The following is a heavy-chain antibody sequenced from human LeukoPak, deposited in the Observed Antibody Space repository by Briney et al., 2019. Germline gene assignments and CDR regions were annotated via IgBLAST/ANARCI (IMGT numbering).Heavy chain of an antibody. CDR2: VYSGGST. J-gene: IGHJ4*02. V-gene: IGHV3-66*01. Sequence: GGSLRLSCAASGFTVSSNYMNWVRQAPGKGLEWVSVVYSGGSTYYADSAKGRFTISRDNSKNTLYLQMNSLRVEDTAVYYCARESGSGNRDFDYWGQGTLVTVSS. CDR1: GFTVSSNY. D-gene: IGHD3-10*01. CDR3: ARESGSGNRDFDY.